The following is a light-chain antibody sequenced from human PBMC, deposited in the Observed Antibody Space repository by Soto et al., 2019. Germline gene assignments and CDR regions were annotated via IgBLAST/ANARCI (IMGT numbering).Light chain of an antibody. V-gene: IGLV2-14*01. CDR2: QVN. CDR1: SSDVGGYNY. Sequence: QSALTQPASVSGSPGQSITISCTGTSSDVGGYNYVSWYQQHPGKAPKLIIYQVNNRPSGVSNRFSGSKSGNTASLTISGLQAEDEADYYCSSYTSSSTLEVFGTGTKLTVL. CDR3: SSYTSSSTLEV. J-gene: IGLJ1*01.